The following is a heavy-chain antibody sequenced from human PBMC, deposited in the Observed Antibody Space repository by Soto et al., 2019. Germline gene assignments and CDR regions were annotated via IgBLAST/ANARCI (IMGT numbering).Heavy chain of an antibody. V-gene: IGHV4-61*01. Sequence: PSETQSLTCTVSGGSVSSGNYHWTWIRQAPGKGLEWIGYIFFTGITNSNPSLESRVTISVDTSKNQFSLKLRSVTAADTVVYYCARDGHGMDVWGQGATVTVSS. J-gene: IGHJ6*02. CDR3: ARDGHGMDV. CDR1: GGSVSSGNYH. CDR2: IFFTGIT.